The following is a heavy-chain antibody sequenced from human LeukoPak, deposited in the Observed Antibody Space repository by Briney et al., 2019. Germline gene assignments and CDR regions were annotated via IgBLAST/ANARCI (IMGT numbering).Heavy chain of an antibody. V-gene: IGHV3-33*08. J-gene: IGHJ6*02. D-gene: IGHD3-22*01. CDR2: IWFDGSNK. CDR1: GFTFSSYA. CDR3: ARAYDSSGYYLTSSMDV. Sequence: GRSLRLSCAASGFTFSSYAMHWVRQAPGKGLEWVAVIWFDGSNKYYADSVKGRFTISKDNSKNTLYLQMNSLRAEDTAVYYCARAYDSSGYYLTSSMDVWGQGTTVTVSS.